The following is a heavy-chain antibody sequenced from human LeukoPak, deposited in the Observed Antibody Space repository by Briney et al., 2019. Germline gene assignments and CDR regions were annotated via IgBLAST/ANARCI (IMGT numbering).Heavy chain of an antibody. CDR1: GFTVSSNY. CDR3: AGRVDF. D-gene: IGHD3/OR15-3a*01. CDR2: IYSGGGT. V-gene: IGHV3-53*01. J-gene: IGHJ4*02. Sequence: PGGSLRLSCAASGFTVSSNYMSWVRQAPGKGLEWVSLIYSGGGTYYADSVKGRFTISRDNSKNTLYLPMNSLRADDTAVYYCAGRVDFWGQGTLVTVSS.